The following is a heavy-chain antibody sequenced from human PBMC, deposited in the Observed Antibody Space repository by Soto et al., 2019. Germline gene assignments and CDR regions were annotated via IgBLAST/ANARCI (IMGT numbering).Heavy chain of an antibody. D-gene: IGHD6-19*01. J-gene: IGHJ4*02. CDR2: ISHDGSNK. CDR3: ARPPLFYSSGWYYFDY. V-gene: IGHV3-30-3*01. Sequence: GGSLRLSCAASGFTFSNYAMHWVRQAPGKGLEWVAVISHDGSNKYYADSVKGRFTISRDNSKNTLYLQMNSLRAEDTAVYYCARPPLFYSSGWYYFDYWGQGTLVTVSS. CDR1: GFTFSNYA.